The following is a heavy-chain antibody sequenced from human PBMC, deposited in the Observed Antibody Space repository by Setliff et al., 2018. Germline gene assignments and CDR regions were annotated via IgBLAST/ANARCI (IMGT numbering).Heavy chain of an antibody. D-gene: IGHD3-22*01. Sequence: ASVKVSCKTSGYTFTNYGINWVRQAPGQGLEWMGGISGYNGNTNYAQNLRGRVTIAADEVARTAYMELSTLRSEDTAVYYCARDTRDKYDSSGYYLSLDSWGQGSLVTVSS. V-gene: IGHV1-18*01. CDR2: ISGYNGNT. J-gene: IGHJ4*02. CDR3: ARDTRDKYDSSGYYLSLDS. CDR1: GYTFTNYG.